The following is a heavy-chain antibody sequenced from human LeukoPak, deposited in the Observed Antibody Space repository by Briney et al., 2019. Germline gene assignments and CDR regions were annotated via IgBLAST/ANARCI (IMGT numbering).Heavy chain of an antibody. J-gene: IGHJ4*02. CDR2: IRRKADNYAT. CDR1: GFTFSGSP. CDR3: TQSNY. V-gene: IGHV3-73*01. Sequence: PGGSLRLSCAASGFTFSGSPILWVRQASGKGLEWVGRIRRKADNYATAYAASVQGRCTISRDDSKSTAYLQLNSLKTEDTAVYYCTQSNYWGQGALVTVSS.